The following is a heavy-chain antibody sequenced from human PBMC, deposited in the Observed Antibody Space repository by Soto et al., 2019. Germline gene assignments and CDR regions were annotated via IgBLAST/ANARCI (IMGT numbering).Heavy chain of an antibody. V-gene: IGHV1-46*01. J-gene: IGHJ5*02. D-gene: IGHD1-20*01. Sequence: QVQLVQSGAEVKKPRASVKVSCKASGYTFTSYYIHWVRQAPGQGLEWMGIINPSGGGTNYARKFQGRLTMTRDTSTSTVYMELSCLRSEDTAVHYCARGITATAGDWFDHWGQGTLSTVSS. CDR2: INPSGGGT. CDR3: ARGITATAGDWFDH. CDR1: GYTFTSYY.